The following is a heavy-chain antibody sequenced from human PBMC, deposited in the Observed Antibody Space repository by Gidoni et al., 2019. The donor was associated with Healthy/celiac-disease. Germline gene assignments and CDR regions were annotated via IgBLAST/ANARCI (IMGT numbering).Heavy chain of an antibody. CDR3: ANSPGPFLEWREDY. J-gene: IGHJ4*02. V-gene: IGHV3-23*01. D-gene: IGHD3-3*01. CDR2: ISGSGGST. Sequence: EVQLLESGGGLVQPGGSLRLSCAASGFTFRSYAMSGVRQAPGKGLEWVSAISGSGGSTYYADSVKGRFTISRDNSKNTLYLQMNSLRAEDTAVYYCANSPGPFLEWREDYWGQGTLVTVSS. CDR1: GFTFRSYA.